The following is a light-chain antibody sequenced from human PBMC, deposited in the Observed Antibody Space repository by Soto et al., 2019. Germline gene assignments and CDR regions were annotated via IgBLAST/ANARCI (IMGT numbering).Light chain of an antibody. CDR3: QQYSSYSWT. CDR1: QSISGW. V-gene: IGKV1-5*01. CDR2: DAS. Sequence: DIQMIQSPSSLSASVGDRFTITFRASQSISGWLAWYQQKPGKAPKLLIYDASILESGVPSRFSGSGSGTEFTLTISSLQPDDFATYYCQQYSSYSWTFGQGTKVDTK. J-gene: IGKJ1*01.